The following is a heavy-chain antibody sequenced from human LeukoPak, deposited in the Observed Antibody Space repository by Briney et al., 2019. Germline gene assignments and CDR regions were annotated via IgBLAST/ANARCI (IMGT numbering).Heavy chain of an antibody. CDR3: TRGYNFGGY. Sequence: GGALRLSCAASGFTFSTYAMSWVREAPGKGLEWVSGISASGASPYFADSVKGRFTISRDNSRNTVLLQMNSLRAEDTAIYYCTRGYNFGGYWGQGTLVTVSS. V-gene: IGHV3-23*01. D-gene: IGHD4-23*01. CDR1: GFTFSTYA. CDR2: ISASGASP. J-gene: IGHJ4*02.